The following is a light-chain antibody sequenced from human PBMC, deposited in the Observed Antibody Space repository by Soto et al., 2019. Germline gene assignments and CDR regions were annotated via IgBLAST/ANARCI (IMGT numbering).Light chain of an antibody. Sequence: QSALTQPASVSGSPGQSITISCTGTSSDVGGYSYVSWYQQHPGKAPKLIIYDVSNRPSGVSNRFSGSKSDNTASLTISGLQAEDEADYYCSSYTSSSSVVFGGGTKLTVL. V-gene: IGLV2-14*01. CDR1: SSDVGGYSY. CDR3: SSYTSSSSVV. CDR2: DVS. J-gene: IGLJ2*01.